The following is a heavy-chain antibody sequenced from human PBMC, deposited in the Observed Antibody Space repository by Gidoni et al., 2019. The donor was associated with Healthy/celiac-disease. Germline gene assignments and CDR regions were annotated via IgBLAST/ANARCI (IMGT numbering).Heavy chain of an antibody. Sequence: QVQLQQWGAGRLKPSETLSLTCAVYGGSFSGYYWSWIRQPPGKGLEWIGEINHSGSTNYNPSLKSRVTISVDTSKNQYSLKLSSVTAADTAVYYCARAPSYDSSGLGYWGQGTLVTVSS. CDR1: GGSFSGYY. D-gene: IGHD3-22*01. J-gene: IGHJ4*02. CDR3: ARAPSYDSSGLGY. V-gene: IGHV4-34*01. CDR2: INHSGST.